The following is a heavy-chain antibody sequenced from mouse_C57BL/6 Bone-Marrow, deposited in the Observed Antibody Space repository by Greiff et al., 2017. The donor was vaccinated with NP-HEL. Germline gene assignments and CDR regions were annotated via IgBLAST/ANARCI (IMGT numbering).Heavy chain of an antibody. Sequence: EVMLVESGAELVRPGASVKLSCTASGFNIKDDYMHWVKQRPEQGLEWIGWIDPENGDTEYASKFQGKATITADTSSNTAYLQLSSLTSEDTAVYYCTVLTVDYWGQGTSVTVSS. J-gene: IGHJ4*01. D-gene: IGHD1-1*01. CDR1: GFNIKDDY. CDR2: IDPENGDT. CDR3: TVLTVDY. V-gene: IGHV14-4*01.